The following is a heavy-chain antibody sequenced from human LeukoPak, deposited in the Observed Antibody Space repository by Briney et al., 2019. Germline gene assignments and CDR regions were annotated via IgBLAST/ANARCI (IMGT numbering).Heavy chain of an antibody. CDR1: GFTFSRYW. V-gene: IGHV3-74*01. J-gene: IGHJ1*01. CDR2: INDDGSTT. CDR3: ATGNYYDSRGYYTFGH. Sequence: GGSLRLSCAASGFTFSRYWMPWVRQAPGKGLVWVSRINDDGSTTSYADSVKGGFTISRDNAKNTLYLQMNSLRAEDTAVYYCATGNYYDSRGYYTFGHWGQGTLVTVSS. D-gene: IGHD3-22*01.